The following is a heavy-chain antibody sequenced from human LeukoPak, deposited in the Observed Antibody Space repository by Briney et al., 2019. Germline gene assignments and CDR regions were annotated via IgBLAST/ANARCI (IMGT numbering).Heavy chain of an antibody. V-gene: IGHV3-64D*06. Sequence: PGGSLRLSCLASGFTFSSYVMHWVRQAPGKGLEHVSAISTNGGTTYYADSVKGRFTISRDNSKNTLYLQMSSLRAEDTAVYYCVRYYYESSGYRRYFDYWGQGTLVTVSS. CDR2: ISTNGGTT. CDR1: GFTFSSYV. CDR3: VRYYYESSGYRRYFDY. D-gene: IGHD3-22*01. J-gene: IGHJ4*02.